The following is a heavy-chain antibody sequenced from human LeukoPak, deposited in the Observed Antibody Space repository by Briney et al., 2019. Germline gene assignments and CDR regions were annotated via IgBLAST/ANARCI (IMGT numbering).Heavy chain of an antibody. J-gene: IGHJ6*02. CDR1: GFTFSTYW. CDR2: ISSSSSTI. CDR3: ARPQIGAGSRGGYYYYGMDV. V-gene: IGHV3-48*01. D-gene: IGHD6-19*01. Sequence: GGSLRLSCAASGFTFSTYWMTWVRQAPGKGLEWVSYISSSSSTIYYADSVKGRFTISRDNARNSLHLQMNSLRAEDTAVYYCARPQIGAGSRGGYYYYGMDVWGQGTTVTVSS.